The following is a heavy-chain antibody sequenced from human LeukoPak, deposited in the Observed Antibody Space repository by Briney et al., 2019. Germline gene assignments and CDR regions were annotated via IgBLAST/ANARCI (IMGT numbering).Heavy chain of an antibody. CDR1: GFTFSSYG. D-gene: IGHD5-18*01. CDR3: AKDRAYSYGFLDY. J-gene: IGHJ4*02. Sequence: GGSLRLSCAASGFTFSSYGMHWVRQAPGKGLEWVALISYDGSDKYYSDSVKGRFTISRDNSKNTLFLQMNSLRAEDTAVYYCAKDRAYSYGFLDYWGQGTLVTVSS. V-gene: IGHV3-30*18. CDR2: ISYDGSDK.